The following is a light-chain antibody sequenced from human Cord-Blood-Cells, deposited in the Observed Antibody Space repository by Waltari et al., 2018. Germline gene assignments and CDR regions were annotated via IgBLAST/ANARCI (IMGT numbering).Light chain of an antibody. CDR3: SSYTSSSTLV. CDR1: SRDGGGYNY. J-gene: IGLJ1*01. Sequence: QSALTQPASVSGSPGQSITISCTGTSRDGGGYNYGSWYQQHPGKPPQLMIYEVINRPSGVSNRFSGSKSGNTASLTISGLQAEDEADYYCSSYTSSSTLVFGTGTKVTVL. V-gene: IGLV2-14*01. CDR2: EVI.